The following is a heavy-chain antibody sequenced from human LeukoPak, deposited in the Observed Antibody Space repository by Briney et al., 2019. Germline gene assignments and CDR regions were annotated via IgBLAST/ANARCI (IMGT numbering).Heavy chain of an antibody. CDR1: GGSITSSKYF. D-gene: IGHD2-8*01. J-gene: IGHJ4*02. Sequence: PSETLSLTCAVSGGSITSSKYFWGWIRQPPGKELELIGIISYSGSTDYNPSLKSRVTISTDTSVNQFSLKLTSVTAADTAVYYCAGLGVMVLVYQFEYWGRGTPVTVSS. V-gene: IGHV4-39*07. CDR2: ISYSGST. CDR3: AGLGVMVLVYQFEY.